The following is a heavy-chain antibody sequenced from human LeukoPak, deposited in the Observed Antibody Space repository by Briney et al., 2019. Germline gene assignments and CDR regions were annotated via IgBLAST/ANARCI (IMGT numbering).Heavy chain of an antibody. D-gene: IGHD1-26*01. J-gene: IGHJ4*02. CDR2: TSSDERAK. CDR1: GFTFSNYA. Sequence: GGSLRLSCEASGFTFSNYAMHWVRQSPGKGLEWVAATSSDERAKFYADSMKGRFTISRDNSKNTLFLQMNSLTEEDTAVYFCAREAPSGSFADYWGQGTLVTVSS. CDR3: AREAPSGSFADY. V-gene: IGHV3-30*04.